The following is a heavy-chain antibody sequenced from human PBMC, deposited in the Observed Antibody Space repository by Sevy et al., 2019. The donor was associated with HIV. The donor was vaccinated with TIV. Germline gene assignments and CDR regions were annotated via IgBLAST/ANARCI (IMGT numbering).Heavy chain of an antibody. Sequence: SETLSLTCTVSGGSMNSYFWSWIRQPPGKGLEWIGYIYYSGSTHYNPSLKSRVTISIDTSKNQVSLQLSSVTAADTAVYYCARGMTWGSTLDYWGQGTLVTVSS. CDR2: IYYSGST. D-gene: IGHD7-27*01. J-gene: IGHJ4*02. CDR3: ARGMTWGSTLDY. V-gene: IGHV4-59*01. CDR1: GGSMNSYF.